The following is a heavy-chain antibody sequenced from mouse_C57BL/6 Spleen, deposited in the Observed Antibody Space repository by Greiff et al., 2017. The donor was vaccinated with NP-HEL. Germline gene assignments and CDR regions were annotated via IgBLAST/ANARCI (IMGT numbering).Heavy chain of an antibody. J-gene: IGHJ4*01. CDR2: INPGSGGT. CDR3: ATAPSYAMDY. V-gene: IGHV1-54*01. Sequence: VQLQQSGAELVRPGASVTLSCKASGYAFTNYLIEWVKQRPGQGLEWIGVINPGSGGTNYNEKFKGKATLTADKSSSTAYMQLSSLTSEDSAVYFCATAPSYAMDYWGQGTSVTVSS. CDR1: GYAFTNYL.